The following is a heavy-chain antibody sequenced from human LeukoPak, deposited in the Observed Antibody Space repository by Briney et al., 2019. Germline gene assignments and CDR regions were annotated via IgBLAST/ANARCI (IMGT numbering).Heavy chain of an antibody. V-gene: IGHV3-21*01. CDR3: AREGNDYYYDQ. CDR1: GFIFKTYT. D-gene: IGHD3-16*01. Sequence: GGSLRLSCAASGFIFKTYTMTWVGQAPGKGPERVSSITGDCKYITYADSVKGRFTISRDNAKNSLYLQVAGLRGDDTATYYCAREGNDYYYDQWGQGTLVTVSP. CDR2: ITGDCKYI. J-gene: IGHJ4*02.